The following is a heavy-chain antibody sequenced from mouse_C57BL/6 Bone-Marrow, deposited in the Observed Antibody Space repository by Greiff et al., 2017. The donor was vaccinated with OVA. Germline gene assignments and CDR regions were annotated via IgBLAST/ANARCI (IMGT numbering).Heavy chain of an antibody. CDR3: ARSRYYGYWYFDV. J-gene: IGHJ1*03. V-gene: IGHV1-53*01. D-gene: IGHD1-1*01. CDR2: INPSNGGT. Sequence: QVQLQQPGTELVKPGASVKLSCKASGYTFTSYWMHWVKQRPGQGLEWIGNINPSNGGTNYNEKFKSKATLTVAKSSSTAYMQLSSLTSEDSAVYYCARSRYYGYWYFDVWGTGTTVTVSS. CDR1: GYTFTSYW.